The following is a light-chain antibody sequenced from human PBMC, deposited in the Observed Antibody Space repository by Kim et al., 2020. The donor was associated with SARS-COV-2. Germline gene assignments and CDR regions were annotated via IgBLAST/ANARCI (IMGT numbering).Light chain of an antibody. CDR3: NSRDNNDNVV. CDR1: SLRSYY. CDR2: GKN. V-gene: IGLV3-19*01. J-gene: IGLJ3*02. Sequence: SSELTQDPAVSVALGQTVRITCKGDSLRSYYATWYQQKPGQAPILVIYGKNNRPSGIPDRFSGSSSGNTASLTITGTQAGDEADYYCNSRDNNDNVVFGGGTQLTVL.